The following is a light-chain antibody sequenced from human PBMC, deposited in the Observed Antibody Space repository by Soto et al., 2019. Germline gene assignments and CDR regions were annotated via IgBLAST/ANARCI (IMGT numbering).Light chain of an antibody. Sequence: QSVLTQPPSVSGTPGQRVTISCSGSSSNIGSNTVNWYQQFPGTAPRLLIYSSYQRASGVPDRFSGSQSGTSASLAISGLQSDDEADYYCQSYDNSLSVYVFGTGTKLTVL. J-gene: IGLJ1*01. V-gene: IGLV1-44*01. CDR1: SSNIGSNT. CDR3: QSYDNSLSVYV. CDR2: SSY.